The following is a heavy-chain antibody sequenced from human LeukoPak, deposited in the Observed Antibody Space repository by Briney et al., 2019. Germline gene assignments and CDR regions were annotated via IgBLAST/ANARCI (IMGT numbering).Heavy chain of an antibody. CDR3: ANLHYDILTGYIYYFDY. CDR1: GFTVSSNE. V-gene: IGHV3-38-3*01. CDR2: IRGGST. D-gene: IGHD3-9*01. Sequence: GGSLRLSCAASGFTVSSNEMSWVRQAPGKGLEGVSSIRGGSTYYADYRKGRFTISRDNSKNTLYLQINSLRAEDTAVYYCANLHYDILTGYIYYFDYWGQGTLVTVSS. J-gene: IGHJ4*02.